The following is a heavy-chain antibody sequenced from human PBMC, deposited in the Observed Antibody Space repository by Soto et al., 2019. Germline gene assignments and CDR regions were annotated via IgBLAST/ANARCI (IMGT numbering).Heavy chain of an antibody. D-gene: IGHD1-1*01. CDR3: ARLEHNFGPHDY. CDR2: ISVHNGYT. Sequence: QVQLAQSGAEVKKPGASVTVSCKASGYTFSSYGISWVRQAPGQGLEWVGWISVHNGYTKYATELQGRVTMTTDTSTSTAYMELRSLRSADSAVYFCARLEHNFGPHDYWGQGTLVTVTS. J-gene: IGHJ4*02. CDR1: GYTFSSYG. V-gene: IGHV1-18*01.